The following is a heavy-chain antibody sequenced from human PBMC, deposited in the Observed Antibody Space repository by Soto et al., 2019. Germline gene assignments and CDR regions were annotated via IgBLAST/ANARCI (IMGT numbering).Heavy chain of an antibody. CDR1: GFTFSSYS. CDR2: ISSSSSYI. D-gene: IGHD2-2*01. CDR3: AREGDCSSTSCYLYYYYMDV. V-gene: IGHV3-21*01. Sequence: GGSLRLSCAASGFTFSSYSMNWVRQAPGKGLEWVSSISSSSSYIYYADSVKGRFTISRDNAKNSLYLQMNSLRAEDTAVYYCAREGDCSSTSCYLYYYYMDVWGKGTTVTVSS. J-gene: IGHJ6*03.